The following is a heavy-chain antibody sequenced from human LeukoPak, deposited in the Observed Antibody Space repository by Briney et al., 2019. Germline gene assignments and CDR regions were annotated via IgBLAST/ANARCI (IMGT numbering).Heavy chain of an antibody. CDR1: GGSISSGSYY. D-gene: IGHD1-26*01. V-gene: IGHV4-61*02. CDR2: SYTSGRT. Sequence: PSETLSLTCTVSGGSISSGSYYWRWSRQPAGEGLEWIGRSYTSGRTNYNPSLKSRVTISVDPSKNKFSLKLSSVTAADTAVYYCARELFQLVGSYQAFDIWGQGTMVTVSS. J-gene: IGHJ3*02. CDR3: ARELFQLVGSYQAFDI.